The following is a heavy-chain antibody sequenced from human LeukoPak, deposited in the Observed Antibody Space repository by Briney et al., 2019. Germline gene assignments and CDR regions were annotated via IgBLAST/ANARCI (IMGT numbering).Heavy chain of an antibody. CDR1: QYTFSDYY. Sequence: ASVKVSCKASQYTFSDYYIHWVRQAPGQGLEWMGWINPDNCATNYAPKFRGRVTLTRDTSFSTAYMELRGLTSDDTAFYYCARGVAMKEVLVKFGVVLDFWGRGAMVTVSS. CDR3: ARGVAMKEVLVKFGVVLDF. J-gene: IGHJ3*01. V-gene: IGHV1-2*02. D-gene: IGHD3-22*01. CDR2: INPDNCAT.